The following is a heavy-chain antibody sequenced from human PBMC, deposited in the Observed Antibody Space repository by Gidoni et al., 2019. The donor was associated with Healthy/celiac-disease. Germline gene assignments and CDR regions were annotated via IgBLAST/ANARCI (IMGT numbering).Heavy chain of an antibody. D-gene: IGHD6-13*01. Sequence: QMQLVQSGPEVKKPGTSVKVSSKASGFTFTSSAVQWVRQARGQRLECIGWTLVGSGNTNYAQKFQERVTITRDMSTSTAYMELSSLRSEDTAVYYCAADSSSWNFDYWGQGTLVTVSS. CDR1: GFTFTSSA. V-gene: IGHV1-58*01. CDR2: TLVGSGNT. CDR3: AADSSSWNFDY. J-gene: IGHJ4*02.